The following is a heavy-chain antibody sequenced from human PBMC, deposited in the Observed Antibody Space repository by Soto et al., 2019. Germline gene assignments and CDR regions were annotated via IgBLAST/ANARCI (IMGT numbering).Heavy chain of an antibody. CDR1: GFTFSCSA. CDR3: AKRRSAGVDIDN. Sequence: GGSLRLSCAASGFTFSCSAKGWVRQGRGKGLEWVAVVSIGGSTHYADTVRGRFTISSDNSKNTLSLQMNSLTAEDTAVYICAKRRSAGVDIDNWGRG. J-gene: IGHJ4*02. CDR2: VSIGGST. V-gene: IGHV3-23*01. D-gene: IGHD2-15*01.